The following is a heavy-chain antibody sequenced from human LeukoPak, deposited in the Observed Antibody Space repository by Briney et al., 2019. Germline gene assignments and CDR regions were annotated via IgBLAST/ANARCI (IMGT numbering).Heavy chain of an antibody. Sequence: ASVKVSCKASGGSFTFTSHAISWVRQAPGQGLEWMGGLIPIYGSANYAQKFQGRVTITSDESTRTVFMELSSLRPEDSAVYYCAGFLYDNSGDAFDIWGQGTMVTVSS. CDR3: AGFLYDNSGDAFDI. V-gene: IGHV1-69*01. CDR1: GGSFTFTSHA. D-gene: IGHD3-22*01. J-gene: IGHJ3*02. CDR2: LIPIYGSA.